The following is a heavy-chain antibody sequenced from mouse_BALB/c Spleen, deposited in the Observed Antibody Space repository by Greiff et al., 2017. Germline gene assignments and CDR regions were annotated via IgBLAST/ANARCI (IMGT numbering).Heavy chain of an antibody. CDR3: TREDY. J-gene: IGHJ2*01. CDR2: IYPGSGST. CDR1: GYTFTSYW. Sequence: LKQPGSELVRPGASVKLSCKASGYTFTSYWMHWVKQRPGQGLEWIGNIYPGSGSTNYDEKFKSKATLTVDTSSSTAYMQLSSLTSEDSAVYYCTREDYWGQGTTLTVSS. V-gene: IGHV1S22*01.